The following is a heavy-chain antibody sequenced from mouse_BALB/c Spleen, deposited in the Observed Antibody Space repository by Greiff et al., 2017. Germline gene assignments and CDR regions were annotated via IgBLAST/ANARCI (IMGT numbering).Heavy chain of an antibody. V-gene: IGHV3-6*02. CDR1: GYSITSGYY. D-gene: IGHD2-3*01. CDR3: ARGRDGYYAMDY. CDR2: ISYDGSN. J-gene: IGHJ4*01. Sequence: DVQLQESGPGLVKPSQSLSLTCSVTGYSITSGYYWNWIRQFPGNKLEWMGYISYDGSNNYNPSLKNRISITRDTSKNQFFLKLNSVTTEDTATYYCARGRDGYYAMDYWGQGTSVTVSS.